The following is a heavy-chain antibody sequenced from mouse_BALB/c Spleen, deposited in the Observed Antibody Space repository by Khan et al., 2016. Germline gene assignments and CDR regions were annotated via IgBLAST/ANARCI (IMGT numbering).Heavy chain of an antibody. CDR3: ARVSPGGFAY. J-gene: IGHJ3*01. CDR2: IYPYNGGT. D-gene: IGHD4-1*01. CDR1: GYTFTDYN. Sequence: VQLKQSGPELVKPGASVKISCKASGYTFTDYNMHWVKQSHGKSLEWIGYIYPYNGGTGYNQKFKSKATLTVDTSSSTAYMELRSLTSEDSAVXYCARVSPGGFAYWGQGTLVTVSA. V-gene: IGHV1S29*02.